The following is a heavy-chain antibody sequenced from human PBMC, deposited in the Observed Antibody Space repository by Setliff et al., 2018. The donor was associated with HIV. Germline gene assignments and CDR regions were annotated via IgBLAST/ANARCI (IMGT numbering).Heavy chain of an antibody. CDR1: GFTFTSHS. CDR2: ISGSGTYT. CDR3: VRSLSGNSSTYYWAFDF. J-gene: IGHJ4*02. Sequence: GESLRLSCVTSGFTFTSHSMNWVRLRPGKGLEWVASISGSGTYTHYADSVRGRFTVSRDNAKNSLWLKLDSLKVEDTALYFCVRSLSGNSSTYYWAFDFWGQGAPVTVSS. V-gene: IGHV3-21*01. D-gene: IGHD3-22*01.